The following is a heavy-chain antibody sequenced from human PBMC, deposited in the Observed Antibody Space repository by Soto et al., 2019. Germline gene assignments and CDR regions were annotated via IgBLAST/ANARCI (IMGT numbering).Heavy chain of an antibody. D-gene: IGHD6-25*01. Sequence: RASVKVSCKASGFTFTSSAVQWVRQARGQRLEWIGWIVVGSGNTNYAQKFQERVTITRDMSTSTAYMELSSLRSEDTAVYYCAAPSAARAYYYYYGMDVWGQGTTVTVSS. CDR3: AAPSAARAYYYYYGMDV. V-gene: IGHV1-58*01. CDR2: IVVGSGNT. J-gene: IGHJ6*02. CDR1: GFTFTSSA.